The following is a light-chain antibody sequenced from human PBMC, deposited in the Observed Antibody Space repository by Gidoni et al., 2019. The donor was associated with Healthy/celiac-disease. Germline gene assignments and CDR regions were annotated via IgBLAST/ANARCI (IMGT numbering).Light chain of an antibody. CDR3: MQALQTQLT. J-gene: IGKJ4*01. V-gene: IGKV2-28*01. Sequence: ESVMTQSTLALPVTPGEPASISCRSSQSLLHSNGYNYLDWYLQKPGQSPQLLIYLGSNRASGVPDRFRGSGSGTDFTLKISRVEAEDVGVYYCMQALQTQLTFGGGTKVEIK. CDR2: LGS. CDR1: QSLLHSNGYNY.